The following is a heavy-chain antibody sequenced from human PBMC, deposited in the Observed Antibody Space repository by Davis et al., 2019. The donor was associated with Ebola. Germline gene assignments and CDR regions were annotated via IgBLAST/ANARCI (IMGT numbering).Heavy chain of an antibody. CDR3: AKDLTSYYGSGDFFDY. D-gene: IGHD3-10*01. CDR2: ISASGGAT. CDR1: GFLFSSYA. V-gene: IGHV3-23*01. J-gene: IGHJ4*02. Sequence: GESLKISCAASGFLFSSYAMSWVRQPPGRGLEWVSSISASGGATFYADSVKGRIVMSRDNSNDTLYLRMNNLRAEDTAIYYCAKDLTSYYGSGDFFDYWGQGILVTVSS.